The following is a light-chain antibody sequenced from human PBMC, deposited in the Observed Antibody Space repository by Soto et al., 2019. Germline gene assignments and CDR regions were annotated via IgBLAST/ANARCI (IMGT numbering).Light chain of an antibody. Sequence: DIQMTQSPSSLSASVGDRVTITCRASQNISSYLNWYQQKPGKAPKLLIYAASNLQSGVPSRFSGSGSGTDFSLTISSLQPEDFATYYCQQSYSIPVTFGPGTKVDIK. CDR3: QQSYSIPVT. CDR2: AAS. J-gene: IGKJ3*01. CDR1: QNISSY. V-gene: IGKV1-39*01.